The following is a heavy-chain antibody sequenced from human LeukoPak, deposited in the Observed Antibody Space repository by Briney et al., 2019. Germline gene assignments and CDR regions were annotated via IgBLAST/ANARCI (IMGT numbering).Heavy chain of an antibody. CDR2: ISAYNGNT. D-gene: IGHD6-19*01. CDR3: AREDAAVAGTPFDY. Sequence: ASVKVSCKASGYTFTSYGISWVRQAPGQGPEWMGWISAYNGNTNYAQKLQGRVTMTTDTSTSTAYMELRSLRSDDTAVYYCAREDAAVAGTPFDYWGQGTLVTVSS. CDR1: GYTFTSYG. V-gene: IGHV1-18*01. J-gene: IGHJ4*02.